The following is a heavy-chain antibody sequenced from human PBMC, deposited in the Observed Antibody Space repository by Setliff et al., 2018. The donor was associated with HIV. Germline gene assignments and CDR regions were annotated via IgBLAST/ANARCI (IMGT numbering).Heavy chain of an antibody. CDR3: ARGRLGAYFDY. CDR2: ISSSSGSYT. D-gene: IGHD6-25*01. CDR1: GFTFSDYY. J-gene: IGHJ4*02. V-gene: IGHV3-11*06. Sequence: WGSLRLSCAAAGFTFSDYYMSRIRQAPGKGLEWLSYISSSSGSYTNYADSVKGRFTISRDNAKNSLYLQMNSLRVEDTAVYYCARGRLGAYFDYWGQGTLVTVSS.